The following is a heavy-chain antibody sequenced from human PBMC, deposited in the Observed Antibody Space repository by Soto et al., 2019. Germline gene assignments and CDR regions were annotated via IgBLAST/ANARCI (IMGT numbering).Heavy chain of an antibody. J-gene: IGHJ3*02. CDR2: IGTAGDT. CDR1: GFTFSSYD. Sequence: EVQLVESGGGLVQPGGSLRLSCAASGFTFSSYDMHWVRQATGKGLEWVSAIGTAGDTYYPGSVKDRFTISRENAKNSLYLQMNSLRAEDTAVYYCARGIVALEYSSSDDAFDIWGQGTMVTVSS. V-gene: IGHV3-13*01. CDR3: ARGIVALEYSSSDDAFDI. D-gene: IGHD6-6*01.